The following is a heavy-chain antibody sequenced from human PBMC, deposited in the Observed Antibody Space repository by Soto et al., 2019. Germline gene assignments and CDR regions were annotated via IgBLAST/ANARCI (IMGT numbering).Heavy chain of an antibody. CDR2: ISSSGDTI. Sequence: GGSLRLSCAASGFIFSDYHMTWIRQAPGKGLELVAYISSSGDTISYADSVQGRFTISRDNGKDSLFLQMNSLRADDTAVYYCVRDRRISGINRGLDYWRQRTLVTVSS. CDR3: VRDRRISGINRGLDY. D-gene: IGHD1-20*01. V-gene: IGHV3-11*01. J-gene: IGHJ4*02. CDR1: GFIFSDYH.